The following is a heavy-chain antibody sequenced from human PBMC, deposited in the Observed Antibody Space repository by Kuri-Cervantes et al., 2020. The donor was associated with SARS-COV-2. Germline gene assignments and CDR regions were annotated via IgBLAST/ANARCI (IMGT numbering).Heavy chain of an antibody. V-gene: IGHV3-21*01. CDR3: ARSYDSSGYYYSGSAYYFDY. CDR2: ISSSSSYI. Sequence: GGSLRLSCAASGFTFSSYSMNWVRQAPGKGLEWVSSISSSSSYIYYADSVKGRFTISRDNAKNSLYLQVNSLRAEDTAVYYCARSYDSSGYYYSGSAYYFDYWGQGTLVTVSS. D-gene: IGHD3-22*01. J-gene: IGHJ4*02. CDR1: GFTFSSYS.